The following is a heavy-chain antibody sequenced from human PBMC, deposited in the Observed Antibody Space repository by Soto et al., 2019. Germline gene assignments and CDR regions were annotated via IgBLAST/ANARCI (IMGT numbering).Heavy chain of an antibody. D-gene: IGHD6-13*01. Sequence: PGGSLRLSCAASGFTVSSNYMSWVRQAPGKGLEWVSVIYSGGSTYYADSVKGRFTISRDNSKNTLYLQMNSLRAEDTAVYYCEGHSSWYYYYYMDVWGKGPTVTVS. V-gene: IGHV3-66*04. J-gene: IGHJ6*03. CDR1: GFTVSSNY. CDR3: EGHSSWYYYYYMDV. CDR2: IYSGGST.